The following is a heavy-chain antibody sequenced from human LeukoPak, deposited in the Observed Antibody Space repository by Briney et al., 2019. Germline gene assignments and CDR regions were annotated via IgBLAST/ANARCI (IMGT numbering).Heavy chain of an antibody. D-gene: IGHD5/OR15-5a*01. J-gene: IGHJ4*02. Sequence: SQTLSPTCTVSGGSLSSYYWSWIRQPPGKGLEWIGYIYYSGSTNYNPSLKSRVTISVDTSKNQFSLKLSSVTAADTAVYYCARVVSTVSRTFDYWGQGTLVTVSS. V-gene: IGHV4-59*01. CDR3: ARVVSTVSRTFDY. CDR2: IYYSGST. CDR1: GGSLSSYY.